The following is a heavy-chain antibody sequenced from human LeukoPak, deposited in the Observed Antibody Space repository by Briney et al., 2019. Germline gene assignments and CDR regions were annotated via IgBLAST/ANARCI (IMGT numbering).Heavy chain of an antibody. V-gene: IGHV3-53*01. CDR3: AGGDGVYVY. Sequence: GGSLRLSCAASGFTVSSNYMTWVRQAPGQGLEWVSVIYFGGTTYYADSVKGRFTISRDNSKNTVYLQMNSLRVEDTAVYYCAGGDGVYVYWGQGTLVTVSS. CDR1: GFTVSSNY. J-gene: IGHJ4*02. CDR2: IYFGGTT. D-gene: IGHD5/OR15-5a*01.